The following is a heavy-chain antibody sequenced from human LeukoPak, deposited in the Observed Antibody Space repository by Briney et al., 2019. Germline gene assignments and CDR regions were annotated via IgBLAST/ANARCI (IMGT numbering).Heavy chain of an antibody. CDR3: ARDIGRGPYYFDY. J-gene: IGHJ4*02. CDR2: IYHSGST. D-gene: IGHD3-10*01. Sequence: PSETLSLTCAVSGGSISSSNWWSWVRQPPGKGLEWIGEIYHSGSTNYNPSLKSRVTISVDKSKNQFSLKLSSVTAADTAVYYCARDIGRGPYYFDYWGQGTLVTVSS. CDR1: GGSISSSNW. V-gene: IGHV4-4*02.